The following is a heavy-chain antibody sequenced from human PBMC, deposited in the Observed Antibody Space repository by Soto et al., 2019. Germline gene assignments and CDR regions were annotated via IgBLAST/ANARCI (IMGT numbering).Heavy chain of an antibody. D-gene: IGHD3-10*01. CDR3: AHRRLPRGLDY. CDR1: GFSLSTSGVG. V-gene: IGHV2-5*02. Sequence: QITLKESGPPLVKPTQTLTLTCTFSGFSLSTSGVGVGWIRQPPGKALEWLALIYWDDDKRYSPSLKSTLTITKDTSKNQVVLTMANMDPVDTATYYCAHRRLPRGLDYWGQGTLVTVSS. J-gene: IGHJ4*02. CDR2: IYWDDDK.